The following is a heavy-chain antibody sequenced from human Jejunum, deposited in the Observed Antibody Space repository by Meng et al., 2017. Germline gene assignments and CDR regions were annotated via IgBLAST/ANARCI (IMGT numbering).Heavy chain of an antibody. V-gene: IGHV6-1*01. J-gene: IGHJ2*01. D-gene: IGHD1-26*01. CDR2: TYYRSKWYN. Sequence: QLQQYVPGLVNPSQTLSPHRAIAGDSVSSNSAAWNWIRQSPSRGLEWLGRTYYRSKWYNDYAVSVKSRITINPDTSKNQFSLQLNSVTPEDTAVYYCARAREGGWYFDLWGRGTLVTVSS. CDR1: GDSVSSNSAA. CDR3: ARAREGGWYFDL.